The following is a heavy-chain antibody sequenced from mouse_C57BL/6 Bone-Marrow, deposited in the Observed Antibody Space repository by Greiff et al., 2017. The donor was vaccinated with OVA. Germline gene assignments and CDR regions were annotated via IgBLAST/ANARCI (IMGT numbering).Heavy chain of an antibody. V-gene: IGHV2-9-1*01. D-gene: IGHD2-4*01. Sequence: VMLVESGPGLVAPSQSLSITCTVSGFSLTSYAISWVRQPPGKGLEWLGVIWTGGGTNYNSALKSRLSISKDNSKSQVFLKMNSLQTDDTARYYCARSRYDYDGYYYAMDYWGQGTSVTVSS. CDR1: GFSLTSYA. CDR2: IWTGGGT. J-gene: IGHJ4*01. CDR3: ARSRYDYDGYYYAMDY.